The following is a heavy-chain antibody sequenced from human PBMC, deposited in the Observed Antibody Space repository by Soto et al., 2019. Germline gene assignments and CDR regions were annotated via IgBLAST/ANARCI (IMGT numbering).Heavy chain of an antibody. D-gene: IGHD7-27*01. CDR2: IDWDDDK. J-gene: IGHJ6*02. Sequence: SGPTLVNPTQTLTLTCTFSGFSLNSNGMCVNWIRQPPGKALEWLALIDWDDDKYYSTSLKTRLTISRDTSKNQVVLTMTNMDPVGTATYYCARTSALPLGYPHGMDVWAQGTTVTVSS. CDR1: GFSLNSNGMC. V-gene: IGHV2-70*13. CDR3: ARTSALPLGYPHGMDV.